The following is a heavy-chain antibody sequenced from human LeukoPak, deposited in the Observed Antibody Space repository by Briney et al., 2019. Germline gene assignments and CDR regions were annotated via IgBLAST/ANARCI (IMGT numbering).Heavy chain of an antibody. D-gene: IGHD3-10*01. CDR2: INHSGST. J-gene: IGHJ3*02. CDR3: ARGYYGSGSYSDAFDI. Sequence: ASETLSLTCAVYGGSFSGYYWTWIRQPPGKGLEWIGEINHSGSTNYNPSLKSRVTISVDTSKNQFSLKLSSVTAADTAAYYCARGYYGSGSYSDAFDIWGQGTMVTVSS. CDR1: GGSFSGYY. V-gene: IGHV4-34*01.